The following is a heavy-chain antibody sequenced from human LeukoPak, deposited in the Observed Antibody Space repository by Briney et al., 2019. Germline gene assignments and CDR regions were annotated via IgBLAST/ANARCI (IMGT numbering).Heavy chain of an antibody. J-gene: IGHJ4*02. CDR1: GFTFSTYG. V-gene: IGHV3-33*01. CDR3: ARDIQYFEILTGYSALDY. Sequence: GGSLRLSCAASGFTFSTYGVHWVRQPPGKGLEWVAVIWYDGSKKYYADSVKGRFTISRDNSKNTLYLQINSLRGEDTAVYYCARDIQYFEILTGYSALDYWGQGTLVTVSS. CDR2: IWYDGSKK. D-gene: IGHD3-9*01.